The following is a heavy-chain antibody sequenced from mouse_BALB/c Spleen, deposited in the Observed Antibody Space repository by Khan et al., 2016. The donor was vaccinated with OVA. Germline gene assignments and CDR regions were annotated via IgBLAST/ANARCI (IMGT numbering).Heavy chain of an antibody. J-gene: IGHJ3*01. CDR1: GYTFTSYT. D-gene: IGHD2-14*01. Sequence: QVQLKQSGAELARPGASVKMSCKASGYTFTSYTIHWIKLRPGQGLEWIGYINPSNGYTNYNQKFKDKATLTADKSSTTAYMQLSSLTSDESAVYSCVRDGAYYRSDGWFAYWGQGTLVTVSA. CDR2: INPSNGYT. CDR3: VRDGAYYRSDGWFAY. V-gene: IGHV1-4*01.